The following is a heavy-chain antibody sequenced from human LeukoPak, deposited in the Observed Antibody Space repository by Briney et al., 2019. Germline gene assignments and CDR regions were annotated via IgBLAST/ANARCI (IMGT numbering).Heavy chain of an antibody. J-gene: IGHJ5*02. CDR1: GFTFSSYS. CDR3: ANPWSGYFENWFDP. D-gene: IGHD3-3*01. V-gene: IGHV3-23*01. CDR2: ISGSGGST. Sequence: GGSLRLSCAASGFTFSSYSMNWVRQAPGKGLEWVSAISGSGGSTYYADSVKGRFTISRDNSKNTLYLQMNSLRAEDTAVYYCANPWSGYFENWFDPWGQGTLVTVSS.